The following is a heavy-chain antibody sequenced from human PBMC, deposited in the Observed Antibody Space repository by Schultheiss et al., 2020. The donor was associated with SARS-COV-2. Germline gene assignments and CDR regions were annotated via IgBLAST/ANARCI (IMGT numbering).Heavy chain of an antibody. CDR1: GGSISSGGYY. CDR3: ARAYCGGDCYSDWYFDL. CDR2: FYYSGST. D-gene: IGHD2-21*02. J-gene: IGHJ2*01. Sequence: SETLSLTCTVSGGSISSGGYYWSWIRQHPGKGLEWIGYFYYSGSTNYNPSLKSRVTISVDTSKNQFSLKLSSVTSADTAVYYCARAYCGGDCYSDWYFDLLGRGTLATVSS. V-gene: IGHV4-61*08.